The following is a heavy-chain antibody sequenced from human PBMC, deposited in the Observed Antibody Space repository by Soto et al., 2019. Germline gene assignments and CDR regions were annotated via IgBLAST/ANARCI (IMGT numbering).Heavy chain of an antibody. CDR2: INAGNGNT. J-gene: IGHJ6*02. V-gene: IGHV1-3*01. D-gene: IGHD3-3*01. Sequence: ASVRVSCKXSGYTFTSYAMHWVRQAPGQRLEWMGWINAGNGNTKYSQKFQGRVTITRGTSASTAYMELSSLRSEDTAVYYCARDITIFGVVRYYYYYYGMDVWGQGTTVTVSS. CDR3: ARDITIFGVVRYYYYYYGMDV. CDR1: GYTFTSYA.